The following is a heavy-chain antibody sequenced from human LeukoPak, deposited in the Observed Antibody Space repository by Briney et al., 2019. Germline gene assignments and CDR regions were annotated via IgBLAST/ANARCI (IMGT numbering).Heavy chain of an antibody. V-gene: IGHV4-59*01. CDR2: IYYSGST. CDR3: ARDSGRFGYYYGMDV. Sequence: SETLSLTCTVSGGSISSYYWSWIRQPPGKGLEWIGYIYYSGSTNYNPSLKSRVTISVDTSKNQFSLKLSSVTAADTAVYYCARDSGRFGYYYGMDVWGQGTTVTVSS. CDR1: GGSISSYY. J-gene: IGHJ6*02. D-gene: IGHD3-16*01.